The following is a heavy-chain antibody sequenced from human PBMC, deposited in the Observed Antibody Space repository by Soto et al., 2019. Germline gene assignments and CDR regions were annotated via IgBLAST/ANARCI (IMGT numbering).Heavy chain of an antibody. CDR3: ATFNPTIAAAAPDY. V-gene: IGHV1-24*01. Sequence: ASVKVSCKVSGYTLTELSMHWVRQAPGKGLEWMGGFDPEDGETIYAKKFQGRVTMTEDTSTDKAYMELSSLRSEDTAVYYCATFNPTIAAAAPDYWGQGTLVTVSS. D-gene: IGHD6-13*01. CDR2: FDPEDGET. J-gene: IGHJ4*02. CDR1: GYTLTELS.